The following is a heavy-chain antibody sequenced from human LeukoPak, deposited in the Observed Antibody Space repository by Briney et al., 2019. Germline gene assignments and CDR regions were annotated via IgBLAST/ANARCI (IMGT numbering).Heavy chain of an antibody. CDR3: ARVGYYDSGGYYADYYYYYGMDV. V-gene: IGHV1-69*13. J-gene: IGHJ6*02. D-gene: IGHD3-22*01. Sequence: SSVKVSCKASGGTFTIYAISWVRQAPGQGLEWVGGTIPIFGTADYAKKFQCRDTITADESTSTAYMELSSLRSEDTAVYYCARVGYYDSGGYYADYYYYYGMDVWGQGTTVTVSS. CDR2: TIPIFGTA. CDR1: GGTFTIYA.